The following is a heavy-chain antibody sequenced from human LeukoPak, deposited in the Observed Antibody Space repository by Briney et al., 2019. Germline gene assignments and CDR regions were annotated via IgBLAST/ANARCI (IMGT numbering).Heavy chain of an antibody. D-gene: IGHD6-19*01. CDR3: ARESAVAAVKASYFDY. CDR1: GFTFSSYA. CDR2: ISYDGSNK. V-gene: IGHV3-30-3*01. Sequence: YPGGSLRLSCAASGFTFSSYAMHWVRQAPGKGLEWVAVISYDGSNKYYADSVKGRFTISRDNAKNALHLQMNSLRAEDTAVYYCARESAVAAVKASYFDYWGQGTLVTVSS. J-gene: IGHJ4*02.